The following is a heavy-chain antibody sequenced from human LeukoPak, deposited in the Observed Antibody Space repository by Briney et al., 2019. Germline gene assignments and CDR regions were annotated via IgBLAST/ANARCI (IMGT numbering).Heavy chain of an antibody. J-gene: IGHJ4*02. CDR3: ARHYGSSWYGGFDY. Sequence: GGSLRLSCAASGFTFSSYSMNWDRQAPGKGLEWVSSISSSSSYIYYADSVKGRFTISRDNAKNSLYLQMNSLRAEDTAVYYCARHYGSSWYGGFDYWGQGTLVSVSS. D-gene: IGHD6-13*01. V-gene: IGHV3-21*01. CDR1: GFTFSSYS. CDR2: ISSSSSYI.